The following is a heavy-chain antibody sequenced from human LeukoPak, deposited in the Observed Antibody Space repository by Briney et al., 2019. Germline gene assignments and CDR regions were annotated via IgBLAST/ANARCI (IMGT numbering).Heavy chain of an antibody. J-gene: IGHJ4*02. CDR2: IYSGGST. Sequence: GGSLRLSCAPSRFTVSSNYMSGVRQAPGKGLEWVSVIYSGGSTYYADSVKGRFTISRDNSKNTLYLQMNSLRAEDTAVYYCARPPLDYGGNSDYWGQGTLVTVSS. D-gene: IGHD4-23*01. CDR3: ARPPLDYGGNSDY. V-gene: IGHV3-53*01. CDR1: RFTVSSNY.